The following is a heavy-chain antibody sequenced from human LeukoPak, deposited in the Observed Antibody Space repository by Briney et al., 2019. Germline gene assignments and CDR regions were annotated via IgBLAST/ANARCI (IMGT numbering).Heavy chain of an antibody. V-gene: IGHV3-7*02. D-gene: IGHD3-10*01. Sequence: GGSLRLSCAASGXTFSDFWMNWVRQAPGKGLEWVANIKQDGSEKHFLDSVKGRFTISRDNAKNSLFLQMNSLRAEDTAVYYCASYSSSRGDIEYWGQGTLVTVSS. CDR2: IKQDGSEK. CDR3: ASYSSSRGDIEY. CDR1: GXTFSDFW. J-gene: IGHJ4*02.